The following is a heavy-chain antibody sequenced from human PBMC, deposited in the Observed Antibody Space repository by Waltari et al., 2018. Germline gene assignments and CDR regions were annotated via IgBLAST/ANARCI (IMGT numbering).Heavy chain of an antibody. Sequence: QLQLQESGPGLVKPSETLSLTCTVSGGSISSSSYYWGWIRQPPGKGLEWIGSIYYSGSTYYNPSLKSRVTISVDTSKNQFSLKLSSVTAADTAVYYCARDSRGDYTVDYWGQGTLVTVSS. V-gene: IGHV4-39*07. CDR2: IYYSGST. J-gene: IGHJ4*02. D-gene: IGHD4-17*01. CDR1: GGSISSSSYY. CDR3: ARDSRGDYTVDY.